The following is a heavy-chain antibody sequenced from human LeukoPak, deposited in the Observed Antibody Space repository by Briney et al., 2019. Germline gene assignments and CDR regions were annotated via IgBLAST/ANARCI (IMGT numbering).Heavy chain of an antibody. CDR2: ISPKSDFI. CDR3: ARADCSASTCYLRRSWFDP. Sequence: GGSLKLSCTASGFSINSYDMNWVRQAPGKGLEWVSSISPKSDFIYYSDSVRGRFTISRDNADNSLYLQMNSLRAEDTAVYYCARADCSASTCYLRRSWFDPWGQGTLVTVSS. J-gene: IGHJ5*02. D-gene: IGHD3-9*01. CDR1: GFSINSYD. V-gene: IGHV3-21*01.